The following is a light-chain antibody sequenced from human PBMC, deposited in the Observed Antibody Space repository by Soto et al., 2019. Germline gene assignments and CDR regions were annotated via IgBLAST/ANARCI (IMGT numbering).Light chain of an antibody. Sequence: EIVMTQSPATLSVSPGERATLSCRASQSVSSTYLAWYLQKPGQAPRLLIYGASTRATGIPARFSGSGSGTEFTLTISSLQSEDFAVYYCQQYNLWPLTFGGGTKVEIK. V-gene: IGKV3-15*01. CDR1: QSVSSTY. CDR3: QQYNLWPLT. J-gene: IGKJ4*01. CDR2: GAS.